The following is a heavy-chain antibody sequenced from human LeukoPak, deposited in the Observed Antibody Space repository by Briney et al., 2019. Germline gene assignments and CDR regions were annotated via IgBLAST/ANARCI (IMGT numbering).Heavy chain of an antibody. Sequence: GGCLRLSCAASGFTFSNDSISCVRQAPGKGLEWVSGISGGGGTTTYADSVKGRFTISRDNSKNTLYLQMHSLRAENTAVYYCAKAHDHYDSSYAFDVWGQGTMVTVSS. V-gene: IGHV3-23*01. J-gene: IGHJ3*01. CDR1: GFTFSNDS. CDR2: ISGGGGTT. D-gene: IGHD3-22*01. CDR3: AKAHDHYDSSYAFDV.